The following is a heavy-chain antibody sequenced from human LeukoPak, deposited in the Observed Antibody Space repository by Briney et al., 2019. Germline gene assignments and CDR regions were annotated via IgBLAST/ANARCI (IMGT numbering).Heavy chain of an antibody. Sequence: ASVKVSRKASGGTFSSYAISWVRQAPGQGLEWMGGIIPIFGTANYAQKFQGRVTITTDESTSTAYMELSSLRSEDTAVYYCARGIAARPGRFDYWGQGTLVTVSS. CDR2: IIPIFGTA. D-gene: IGHD6-6*01. V-gene: IGHV1-69*05. CDR1: GGTFSSYA. J-gene: IGHJ4*02. CDR3: ARGIAARPGRFDY.